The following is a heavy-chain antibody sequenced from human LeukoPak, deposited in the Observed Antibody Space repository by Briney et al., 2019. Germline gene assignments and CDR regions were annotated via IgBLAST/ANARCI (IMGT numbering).Heavy chain of an antibody. V-gene: IGHV3-53*01. D-gene: IGHD2-2*01. CDR3: ARMPRGPDV. J-gene: IGHJ6*04. CDR2: IYSGGST. CDR1: GFTVSSNY. Sequence: GGSLRLSCAASGFTVSSNYMSWVRQAPGKGLEWVSVIYSGGSTYYADSVKGRFTISRDSAKNSLYLQMNSLRAEDTAVYYCARMPRGPDVWGKGTTVTVSS.